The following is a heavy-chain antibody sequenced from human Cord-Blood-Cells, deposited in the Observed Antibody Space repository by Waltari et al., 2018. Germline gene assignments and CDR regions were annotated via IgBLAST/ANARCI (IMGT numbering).Heavy chain of an antibody. CDR3: ARGRGITGTTDY. Sequence: QVQLVESGGGVVQPGRSLRLSCAASGFTFSSYGMHWVRQAPGKGLEWVAVIWYDGSNKYYADSMKGRFTISRDNSKNTLYLQMNSLRAEDTAVYYCARGRGITGTTDYWGQGTLVTVSS. CDR1: GFTFSSYG. J-gene: IGHJ4*02. D-gene: IGHD1-7*01. V-gene: IGHV3-33*01. CDR2: IWYDGSNK.